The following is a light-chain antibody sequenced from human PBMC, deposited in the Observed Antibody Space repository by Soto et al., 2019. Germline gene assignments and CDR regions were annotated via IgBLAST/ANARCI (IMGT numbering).Light chain of an antibody. Sequence: QSALTQPASVSGSPGQSITISCTGTSSDVGGYNYVSWYQQHPGKAPKLMIYDVSNRPSGVSNRFSGSKSGNTASLTISGLQAEDEDDYYCSSYTSSSVIFSGGTKPTVL. CDR3: SSYTSSSVI. CDR2: DVS. CDR1: SSDVGGYNY. J-gene: IGLJ2*01. V-gene: IGLV2-14*01.